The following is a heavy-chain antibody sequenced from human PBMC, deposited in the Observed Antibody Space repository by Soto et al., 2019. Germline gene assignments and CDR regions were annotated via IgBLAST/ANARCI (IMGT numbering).Heavy chain of an antibody. CDR1: GLTFNTYG. D-gene: IGHD2-15*01. CDR3: ACGRGYCSDNYCSYFDYFQH. J-gene: IGHJ1*01. CDR2: ISFDGSNK. V-gene: IGHV3-30*03. Sequence: QVQLVESGGGVGQPGTSLRLSCAASGLTFNTYGMNWVRLAPGKGLEWVAVISFDGSNKFYTDSVKGRFTISRDNSKNTVYLEMNSLRAEDTAVYYWACGRGYCSDNYCSYFDYFQHWGQGALVTVSS.